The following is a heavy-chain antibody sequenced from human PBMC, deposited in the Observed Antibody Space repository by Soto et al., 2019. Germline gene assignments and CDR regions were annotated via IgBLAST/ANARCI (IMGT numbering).Heavy chain of an antibody. CDR2: IKQDGSEI. CDR3: LITTSAFEI. Sequence: EVQLVESGGGLVQPGGSLRLSFAASGFTLRDYWMSWVRQAPGKGLEWVANIKQDGSEIYYVDSVEGRFTISRDNANNSLFLQMNRLRAEDTAVYYCLITTSAFEIWGQGTLVTVSS. CDR1: GFTLRDYW. J-gene: IGHJ3*02. V-gene: IGHV3-7*01. D-gene: IGHD4-4*01.